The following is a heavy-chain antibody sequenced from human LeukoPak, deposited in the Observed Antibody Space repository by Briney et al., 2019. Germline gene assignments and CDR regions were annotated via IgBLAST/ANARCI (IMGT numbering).Heavy chain of an antibody. CDR3: ARVSSSGLGFDY. Sequence: GGSLRLSCAASGFTFSSYSMNWVRQAPGKGLEWVSSISSSSSYIYYADSVKGRFTISRDNAKNSLYLQMNSLRAEDTAVYYCARVSSSGLGFDYWGQGILVTVSS. CDR2: ISSSSSYI. D-gene: IGHD3/OR15-3a*01. V-gene: IGHV3-21*01. J-gene: IGHJ4*02. CDR1: GFTFSSYS.